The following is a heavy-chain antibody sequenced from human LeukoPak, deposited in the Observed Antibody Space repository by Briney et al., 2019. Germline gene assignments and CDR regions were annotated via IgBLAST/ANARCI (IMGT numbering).Heavy chain of an antibody. D-gene: IGHD4-17*01. Sequence: ASVKVSCKASGGTFSSYAISWVRQAPGQGLEWMGGIIPIFGTANYAQKFQGRVTITADEFTSTAYMELSSLRSEDTAVYYCARVIPLYGDYVGWFDPWGQGTLVTVSS. CDR2: IIPIFGTA. J-gene: IGHJ5*02. CDR3: ARVIPLYGDYVGWFDP. V-gene: IGHV1-69*01. CDR1: GGTFSSYA.